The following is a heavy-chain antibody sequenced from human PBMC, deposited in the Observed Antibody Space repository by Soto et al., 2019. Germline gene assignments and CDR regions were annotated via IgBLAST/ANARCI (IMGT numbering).Heavy chain of an antibody. CDR2: INHSGST. CDR1: GGSFSGYY. J-gene: IGHJ4*02. Sequence: SETLSLTCAVYGGSFSGYYWSWIRQPPGKGLEWIGEINHSGSTNYNPSLKSRVTISVDTSKNQFSLKLSSVTAADTAVYYCARGNPYTSLFRGSLGYWGQGTLVTVSS. CDR3: ARGNPYTSLFRGSLGY. D-gene: IGHD3-10*02. V-gene: IGHV4-34*01.